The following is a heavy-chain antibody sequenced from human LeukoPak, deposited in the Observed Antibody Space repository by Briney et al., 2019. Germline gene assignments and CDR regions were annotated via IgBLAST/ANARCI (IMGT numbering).Heavy chain of an antibody. D-gene: IGHD6-13*01. CDR3: ARQANIAAAGDY. V-gene: IGHV5-51*01. Sequence: GESLKISCKISGYKLTNNWIGWVRQVPGKGLEWMGLIYPGYSDAKYSPSFQGQVTISADKSISTAYLQWSSLKASDTAMYYCARQANIAAAGDYWGQGTLVTVSS. J-gene: IGHJ4*02. CDR2: IYPGYSDA. CDR1: GYKLTNNW.